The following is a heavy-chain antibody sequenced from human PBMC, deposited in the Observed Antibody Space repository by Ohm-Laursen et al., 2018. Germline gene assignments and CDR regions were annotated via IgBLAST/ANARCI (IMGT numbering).Heavy chain of an antibody. CDR2: IYPSGST. Sequence: SETLSLTCTVSGGSINNYYWSWIRQPAGKGLEWIGRIYPSGSTNYNPSLKSRVTMSVHTSKNQFSLKLSSVTAADTAVYYCARGFSGWWGRIDYWGQGILVTVSS. CDR1: GGSINNYY. CDR3: ARGFSGWWGRIDY. V-gene: IGHV4-4*07. D-gene: IGHD6-19*01. J-gene: IGHJ4*02.